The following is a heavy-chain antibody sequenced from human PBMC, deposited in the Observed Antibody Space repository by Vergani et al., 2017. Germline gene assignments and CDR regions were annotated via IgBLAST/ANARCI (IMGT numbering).Heavy chain of an antibody. CDR2: IYYSGST. CDR3: ARVGSTTTVVTPGVNYYYYGMDV. Sequence: QVQLQESGPGLVKPSETLSLTCTVSGGSVSSGSYYWSWIRQPPGKGLEWIGYIYYSGSTNYNPSLKSRVTISVDTSKNQFSLKLSSVTAADTAVYYCARVGSTTTVVTPGVNYYYYGMDVWGQGTTVTVSS. J-gene: IGHJ6*02. D-gene: IGHD4-23*01. V-gene: IGHV4-61*01. CDR1: GGSVSSGSYY.